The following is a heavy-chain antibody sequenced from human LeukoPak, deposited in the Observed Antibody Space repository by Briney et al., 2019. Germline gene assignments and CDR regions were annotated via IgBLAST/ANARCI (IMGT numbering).Heavy chain of an antibody. V-gene: IGHV3-11*04. CDR1: AFTFSDNY. Sequence: PGGSLRLSCAVSAFTFSDNYMTWIRQAPGKGLESVSYISPSGTDISYADSVKGRFTISRDNAKNSLYLQMNSLRAEDTAVYYCARDLLYYDILTGYYPRLDYWGQGTLVTVSS. D-gene: IGHD3-9*01. J-gene: IGHJ4*02. CDR3: ARDLLYYDILTGYYPRLDY. CDR2: ISPSGTDI.